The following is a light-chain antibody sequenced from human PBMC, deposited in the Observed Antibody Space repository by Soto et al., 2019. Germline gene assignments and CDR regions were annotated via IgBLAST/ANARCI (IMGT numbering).Light chain of an antibody. V-gene: IGKV3-15*01. CDR3: HQYNDWSLT. CDR1: QNIHNN. J-gene: IGKJ4*01. Sequence: EIVMTQSPATLSVSPGERATLSCRASQNIHNNLAWFQQKPGQAPTFLIYGASTRATGIPARFSGSGSGTEFTLTISSLQSEVFAVYYCHQYNDWSLTFGGGTKVEIK. CDR2: GAS.